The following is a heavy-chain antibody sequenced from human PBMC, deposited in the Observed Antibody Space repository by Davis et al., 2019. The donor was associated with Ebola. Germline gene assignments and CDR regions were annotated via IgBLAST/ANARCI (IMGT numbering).Heavy chain of an antibody. CDR2: IIGSSDLT. V-gene: IGHV3-23*01. CDR1: GFTFSSYV. Sequence: PGGSLRLSCAASGFTFSSYVITWVRQAPGKGPEWVSGIIGSSDLTTYADSVKGRFTISRDNSKNTLYLQMNDLRVEDTAVYHCVKKGRLVPGDSWFDAWGQGTLVTVSS. D-gene: IGHD1-1*01. J-gene: IGHJ5*02. CDR3: VKKGRLVPGDSWFDA.